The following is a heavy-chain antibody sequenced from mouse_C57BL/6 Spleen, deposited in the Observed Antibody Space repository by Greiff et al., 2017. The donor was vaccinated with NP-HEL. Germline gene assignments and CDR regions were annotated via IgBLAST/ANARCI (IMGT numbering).Heavy chain of an antibody. V-gene: IGHV1-50*01. Sequence: QVQLQQPGAELVKPGASVKLSCKASGYTFTSYWMQWVKQRPGQGLEWIGEIDPSDSYTNYNQKFKGKATLTVDTSSSTAYMQLSSLTSEDSAVYYCARGPYYRNDDWYFEVWGTGTTVTVSS. CDR3: ARGPYYRNDDWYFEV. D-gene: IGHD2-14*01. J-gene: IGHJ1*03. CDR2: IDPSDSYT. CDR1: GYTFTSYW.